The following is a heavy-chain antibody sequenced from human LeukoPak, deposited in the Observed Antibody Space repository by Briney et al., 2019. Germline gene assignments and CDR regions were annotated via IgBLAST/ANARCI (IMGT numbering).Heavy chain of an antibody. Sequence: GESLKISCKGSGYSFTTYWIGWVRQVPGKGLEWMGIISPGDSDTRYSPSFQGQVTISADKSISTAYLQWSSLKASDTAMYYCARRDTSGSYYWFDPWGQGTLVTVSS. D-gene: IGHD1-26*01. J-gene: IGHJ5*02. CDR2: ISPGDSDT. CDR3: ARRDTSGSYYWFDP. V-gene: IGHV5-51*01. CDR1: GYSFTTYW.